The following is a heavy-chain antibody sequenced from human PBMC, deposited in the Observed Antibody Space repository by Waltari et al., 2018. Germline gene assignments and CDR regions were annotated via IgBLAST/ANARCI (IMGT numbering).Heavy chain of an antibody. CDR3: ARKGIWGQTYPLDY. D-gene: IGHD7-27*01. V-gene: IGHV3-23*01. CDR2: VSGGGDRT. CDR1: GFNFSSFS. Sequence: EVVVLESGGGLVQPGGSLRLSCAASGFNFSSFSMTWVRQAPGKGLEGGAGVSGGGDRTDYADSVKGRFTISRDNSKNTLYLQMNSLRVEDTAIYYCARKGIWGQTYPLDYWGQGTLVTVSS. J-gene: IGHJ4*02.